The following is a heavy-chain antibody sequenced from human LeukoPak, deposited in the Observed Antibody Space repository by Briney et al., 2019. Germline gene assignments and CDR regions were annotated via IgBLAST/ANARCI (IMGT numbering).Heavy chain of an antibody. J-gene: IGHJ5*02. CDR2: IYTSGGT. CDR3: ARGGSSWYSDWFDP. V-gene: IGHV4-61*02. D-gene: IGHD6-13*01. CDR1: GGSISSGSYY. Sequence: PSQTLSLTCTVSGGSISSGSYYWSWIRQPAGKGLEWIGRIYTSGGTNYNPSLKSRVTISVDTSKNQFSLKLSSVTAADTAVYYCARGGSSWYSDWFDPWGLGTLVTVSS.